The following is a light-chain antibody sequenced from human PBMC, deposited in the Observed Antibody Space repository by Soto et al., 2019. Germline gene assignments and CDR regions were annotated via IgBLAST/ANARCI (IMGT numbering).Light chain of an antibody. V-gene: IGLV2-23*02. CDR1: SSDVGSYNL. CDR3: CSYAGSSTYV. Sequence: QSALTQPASVSGSPGQSITISCTGTSSDVGSYNLVSWYQQYPGKAPKLMICEVSKRPSGVSNRFSGSKSGNTASLTISGLQAEDEADYYCCSYAGSSTYVFGTGTKVTVL. J-gene: IGLJ1*01. CDR2: EVS.